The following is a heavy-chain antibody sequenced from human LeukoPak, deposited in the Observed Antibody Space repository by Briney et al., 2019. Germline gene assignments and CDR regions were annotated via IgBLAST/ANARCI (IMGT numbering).Heavy chain of an antibody. D-gene: IGHD3-22*01. CDR2: ISSSSSTI. V-gene: IGHV3-48*01. Sequence: GGSLRLSCAASGFNFSIYSMNWVRQAPGKGLEWVSYISSSSSTIYYADSVKGRFTISRDNSRNTLYLQMNSLRAEDTAVYYCARVRPYYYDSSGYPYYFDYWGQGTLVTVSS. J-gene: IGHJ4*02. CDR1: GFNFSIYS. CDR3: ARVRPYYYDSSGYPYYFDY.